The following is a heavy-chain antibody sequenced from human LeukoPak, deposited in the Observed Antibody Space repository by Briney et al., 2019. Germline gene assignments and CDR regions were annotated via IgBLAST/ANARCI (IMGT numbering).Heavy chain of an antibody. CDR3: AKLAGIRGWFVYYFDY. Sequence: GGSLRLSCAASGFTFGTHAMTWVRQAPGKGLEWVSGMSGRGDTSYYADSVKGRFTISRDNSKNTLFLQMNSLRAEDTAVYYCAKLAGIRGWFVYYFDYWGQGTLVTVSS. J-gene: IGHJ4*02. CDR1: GFTFGTHA. D-gene: IGHD6-19*01. V-gene: IGHV3-23*01. CDR2: MSGRGDTS.